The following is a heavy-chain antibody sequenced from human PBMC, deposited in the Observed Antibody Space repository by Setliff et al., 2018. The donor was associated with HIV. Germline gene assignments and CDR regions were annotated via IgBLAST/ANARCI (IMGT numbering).Heavy chain of an antibody. J-gene: IGHJ4*02. CDR2: IYYSGGT. D-gene: IGHD1-26*01. Sequence: SETLSLTCTVSGGSISSSSYYWGWIRQPPGKGLEWIGTIYYSGGTYYKSSLKSRLIISLDTSKSQFSLNLRSVTAADTAVYFCASGGHRLHDYWGQGTLVTVSS. CDR1: GGSISSSSYY. V-gene: IGHV4-39*07. CDR3: ASGGHRLHDY.